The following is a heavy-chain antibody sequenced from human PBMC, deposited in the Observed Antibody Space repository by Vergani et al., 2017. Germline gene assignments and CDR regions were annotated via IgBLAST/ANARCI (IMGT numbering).Heavy chain of an antibody. D-gene: IGHD2-15*01. Sequence: EVQLVETGGGLIQPGGSLRLSCAASGFTVSSNYMSWVRQAPGQGLEWVSVISGIGGSTYYADSVKGRVTISRDNSKNTLYLQMNSLRAEDTAVYYCAKDPRAIRRGIVYYYYGMDVWGQGTTVTVSS. J-gene: IGHJ6*02. CDR2: ISGIGGST. V-gene: IGHV3-53*02. CDR3: AKDPRAIRRGIVYYYYGMDV. CDR1: GFTVSSNY.